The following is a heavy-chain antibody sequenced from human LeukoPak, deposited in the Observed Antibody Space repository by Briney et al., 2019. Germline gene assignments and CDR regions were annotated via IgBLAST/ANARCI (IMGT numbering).Heavy chain of an antibody. CDR2: IKHKGST. CDR1: GRSLSVYY. D-gene: IGHD6-19*01. Sequence: SETMSPTCVLYGRSLSVYYWSWSPLPTGKGVEWVGEIKHKGSTNYDPSVKTRVSISVDTSKNQFSLKGSSVTAAGTAVYYCARWGSGWYYFDYWGQGTLVTVSS. V-gene: IGHV4-34*01. J-gene: IGHJ4*02. CDR3: ARWGSGWYYFDY.